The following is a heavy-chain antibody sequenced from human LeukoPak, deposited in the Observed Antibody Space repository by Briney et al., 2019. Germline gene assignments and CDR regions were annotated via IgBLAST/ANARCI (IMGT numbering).Heavy chain of an antibody. V-gene: IGHV3-74*01. CDR3: ARGSGIITGIDE. CDR2: IKDDGSHT. J-gene: IGHJ4*02. CDR1: GFTFSSHW. Sequence: PGGSLRLSCAAFGFTFSSHWMHWVRQAPGKGLVWVSRIKDDGSHTNYADSVKGRFTISRDNAKNTLSLQMNSLRAEDTAVYYCARGSGIITGIDEWGQGTLVTVSS. D-gene: IGHD6-25*01.